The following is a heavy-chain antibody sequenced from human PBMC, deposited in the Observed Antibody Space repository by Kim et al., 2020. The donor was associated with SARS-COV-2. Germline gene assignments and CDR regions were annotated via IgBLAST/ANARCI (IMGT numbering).Heavy chain of an antibody. D-gene: IGHD3-22*01. Sequence: ASVKVSCKASGYTFTSYAMHWVRQAPGQRLEWMGWINAGNGNTKYSQKFQGRVTITRDTSANTAYMELSSLRSEDTAVYYCAREHVGYYDSSGYYEFYGMDVWGQGTTVTVSS. J-gene: IGHJ6*02. CDR2: INAGNGNT. CDR1: GYTFTSYA. CDR3: AREHVGYYDSSGYYEFYGMDV. V-gene: IGHV1-3*01.